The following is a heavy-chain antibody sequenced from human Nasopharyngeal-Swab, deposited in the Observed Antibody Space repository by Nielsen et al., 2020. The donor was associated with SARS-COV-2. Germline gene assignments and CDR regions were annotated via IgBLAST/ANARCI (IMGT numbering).Heavy chain of an antibody. J-gene: IGHJ3*02. Sequence: ASVKVSCKASGYTFTSYDINWMRQATGQGLEWMGWMNPNSGNTGYAQKFQGRVTMTRNTSISTAYMELSSLRSEDTAVYYCARSRRSNYYGSGSYYNIKTDAFDIWGQGTMVTVSS. CDR3: ARSRRSNYYGSGSYYNIKTDAFDI. V-gene: IGHV1-8*01. CDR1: GYTFTSYD. CDR2: MNPNSGNT. D-gene: IGHD3-10*01.